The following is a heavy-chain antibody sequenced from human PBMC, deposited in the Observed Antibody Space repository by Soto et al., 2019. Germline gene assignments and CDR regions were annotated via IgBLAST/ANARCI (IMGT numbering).Heavy chain of an antibody. J-gene: IGHJ2*01. V-gene: IGHV3-21*01. Sequence: PGGSLRLSCAASGFTFSSHSMNWVRQAPGKGLEWVSSISSSSSYIYYADSVKGRFTISRDNAKNSLYLQMNSLRAEDTAVYYCARGTYCSGGSCYPVKKYWYSHLWGRGTMVTV. D-gene: IGHD2-15*01. CDR1: GFTFSSHS. CDR2: ISSSSSYI. CDR3: ARGTYCSGGSCYPVKKYWYSHL.